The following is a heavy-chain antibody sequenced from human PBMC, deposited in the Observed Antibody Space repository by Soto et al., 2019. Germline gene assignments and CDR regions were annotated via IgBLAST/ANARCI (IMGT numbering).Heavy chain of an antibody. CDR1: GGTFSSYT. D-gene: IGHD2-15*01. Sequence: ASVKVSCKASGGTFSSYTISWVRQAPGQGLEWMGRIIPILGIANYAQKFQGRVTITADKSTSTAYMELSSLRSEDTAVYYCARGDKSSASVDYWGQGTLVTVSS. J-gene: IGHJ4*02. CDR3: ARGDKSSASVDY. CDR2: IIPILGIA. V-gene: IGHV1-69*02.